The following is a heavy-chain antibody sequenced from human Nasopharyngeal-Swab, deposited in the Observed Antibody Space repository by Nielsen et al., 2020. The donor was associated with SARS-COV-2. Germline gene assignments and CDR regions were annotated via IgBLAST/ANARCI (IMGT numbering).Heavy chain of an antibody. Sequence: SVKVSCKASGYTFTSSDINWVRQATGQGLEWMGWMNPNSGNTGYAQKFQGRVTMTRNTSISTAYMELSSLRSEDTAVYYCARGRRGIVGATVYYFDYWGQGTLVTVSS. CDR2: MNPNSGNT. J-gene: IGHJ4*02. V-gene: IGHV1-8*01. CDR1: GYTFTSSD. D-gene: IGHD1-26*01. CDR3: ARGRRGIVGATVYYFDY.